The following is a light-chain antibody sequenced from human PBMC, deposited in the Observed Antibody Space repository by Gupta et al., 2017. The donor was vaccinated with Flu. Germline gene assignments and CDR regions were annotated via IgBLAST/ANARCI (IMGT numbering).Light chain of an antibody. CDR2: EAS. CDR3: QQYNTYPWT. J-gene: IGKJ1*01. V-gene: IGKV1-5*03. Sequence: DTQMTQSPSTLSASVGDRVAITCRASQSLRNWLAWYQQKPGKAPSLLIYEASSLQGGVPSRFSGSGSGTEFTLTISSLQPDDFGTYYCQQYNTYPWTFGQGTKVDIK. CDR1: QSLRNW.